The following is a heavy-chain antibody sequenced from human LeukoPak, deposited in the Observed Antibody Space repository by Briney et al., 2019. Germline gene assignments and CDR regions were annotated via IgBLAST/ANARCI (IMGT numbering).Heavy chain of an antibody. CDR1: GFTFSSAS. V-gene: IGHV3-7*03. D-gene: IGHD3-10*01. J-gene: IGHJ4*02. CDR3: ARDPDMVRGVNFDY. CDR2: INQDGSEK. Sequence: PGGSLRLSCAAPGFTFSSASMNWVRQAPGKGLEWVANINQDGSEKYYVDSVKGRFTISRDNAKNSLYLQMNSLRAEDTAVYYCARDPDMVRGVNFDYWGQGTLVTVSS.